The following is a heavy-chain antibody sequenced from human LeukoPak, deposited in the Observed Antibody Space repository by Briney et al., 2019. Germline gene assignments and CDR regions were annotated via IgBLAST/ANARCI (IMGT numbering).Heavy chain of an antibody. CDR1: GGSISSCSYY. CDR2: IYTSGST. CDR3: AYYGSGSYYVN. V-gene: IGHV4-61*02. J-gene: IGHJ4*02. D-gene: IGHD3-10*01. Sequence: PAETLSLTCTVSGGSISSCSYYWTWIRQPAGKGLEWIGRIYTSGSTNYNPSLKSRVTISVDTSKNQFSLKLSSVTAADTAVYYCAYYGSGSYYVNWGQGTLVTVSS.